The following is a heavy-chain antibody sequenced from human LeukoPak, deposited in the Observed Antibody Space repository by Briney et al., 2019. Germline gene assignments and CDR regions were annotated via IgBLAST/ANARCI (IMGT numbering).Heavy chain of an antibody. CDR1: GYTFTHYG. D-gene: IGHD3-10*01. V-gene: IGHV3-30*03. CDR3: ARGHYGLDY. Sequence: PGGSLRLSCVISGYTFTHYGFHWVRQAPGKALEWVAYISYNGNNKYEDSVKGRFTISRDNAKNSLSLQMNSLRAEDTALYYCARGHYGLDYWGQGTLVTVSS. CDR2: ISYNGNN. J-gene: IGHJ4*02.